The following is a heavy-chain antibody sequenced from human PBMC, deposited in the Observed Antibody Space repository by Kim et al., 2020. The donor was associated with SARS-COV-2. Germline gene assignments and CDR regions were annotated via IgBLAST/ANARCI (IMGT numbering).Heavy chain of an antibody. CDR2: MNPNSGNT. CDR1: GYTFTSYD. V-gene: IGHV1-8*01. J-gene: IGHJ6*02. CDR3: ARAFLYYYGSGSYRNYYYGMDV. D-gene: IGHD3-10*01. Sequence: ASVKVSCKASGYTFTSYDINWVRQATGQGLEWMGWMNPNSGNTGYAQKFQGRVTMTRNTSISTAYMELSSLRSEDTAVYYCARAFLYYYGSGSYRNYYYGMDVGAKGPRSPSP.